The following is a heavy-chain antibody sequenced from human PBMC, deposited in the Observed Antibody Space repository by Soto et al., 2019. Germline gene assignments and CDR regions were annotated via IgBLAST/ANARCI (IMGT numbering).Heavy chain of an antibody. Sequence: SETLSLTCAVSGGSLNNGGYSWGWVRRPPGKGLEYIASIYYSGSTYYNPSLKSRVTISVDRSKNQFSLNLNSVTAADTAVYYCARVGGNTGLANWGQGTLVTVSS. V-gene: IGHV4-30-2*01. D-gene: IGHD3-16*01. J-gene: IGHJ4*02. CDR3: ARVGGNTGLAN. CDR1: GGSLNNGGYS. CDR2: IYYSGST.